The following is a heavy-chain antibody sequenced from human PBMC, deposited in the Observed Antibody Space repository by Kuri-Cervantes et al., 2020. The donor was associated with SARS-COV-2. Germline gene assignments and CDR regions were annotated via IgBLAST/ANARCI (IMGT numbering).Heavy chain of an antibody. CDR1: GFSFSRFP. J-gene: IGHJ6*02. Sequence: GESLKISCAASGFSFSRFPMHWVRHAPGRGLEWVALISNDGYNRFYADFLKGRFTISRDNSKNTLHLDMNSLRPEDTGVYYCARDLGDILTGYYNGGYYYYGMDVWGQGTTVTVSS. CDR2: ISNDGYNR. CDR3: ARDLGDILTGYYNGGYYYYGMDV. D-gene: IGHD3-9*01. V-gene: IGHV3-30*03.